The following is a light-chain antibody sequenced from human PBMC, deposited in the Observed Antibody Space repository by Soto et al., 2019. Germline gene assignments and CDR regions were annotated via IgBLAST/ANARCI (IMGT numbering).Light chain of an antibody. Sequence: QSALTQPASVSGSPGQSITISCTGTSSDVGGYNYVSWYQQHPGKAPKFMIYDVSNRPSGVSNRFSGSKSGNTASLTISGLQVEDEANYNCCSYKTTNPRKIVFGIGTKAT. V-gene: IGLV2-14*01. CDR2: DVS. CDR3: CSYKTTNPRKIV. CDR1: SSDVGGYNY. J-gene: IGLJ1*01.